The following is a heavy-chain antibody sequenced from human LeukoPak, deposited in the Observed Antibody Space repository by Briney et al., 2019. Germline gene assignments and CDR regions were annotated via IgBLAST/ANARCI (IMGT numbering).Heavy chain of an antibody. V-gene: IGHV3-30*18. J-gene: IGHJ3*02. Sequence: PGGSLRLSCAASGFTFSSFAMRWVRQAPGKGLEWVSAISYNGSKTYYADSVRGRFTISRDNSKNTLYQQMNSLRTEDTAVDYSAKYSTTVTTSMCEAFDIWGQGTMVTVSS. CDR2: ISYNGSKT. D-gene: IGHD4-17*01. CDR1: GFTFSSFA. CDR3: AKYSTTVTTSMCEAFDI.